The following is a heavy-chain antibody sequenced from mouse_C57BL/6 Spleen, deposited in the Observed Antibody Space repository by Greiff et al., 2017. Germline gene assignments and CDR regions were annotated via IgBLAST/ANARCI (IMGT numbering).Heavy chain of an antibody. Sequence: EVKLVESGGGLVKPGGSLKLSCAASGYTFSSYAMSWVRQTPEQRLEWVATISDGGSYTYSTDNVKGRFTISRDNAKNTLYLQMSRLKSEVIARDYCAREDGSRYENWGQGNTLTVSS. CDR3: AREDGSRYEN. V-gene: IGHV5-4*01. CDR2: ISDGGSYT. CDR1: GYTFSSYA. J-gene: IGHJ2*01. D-gene: IGHD1-1*01.